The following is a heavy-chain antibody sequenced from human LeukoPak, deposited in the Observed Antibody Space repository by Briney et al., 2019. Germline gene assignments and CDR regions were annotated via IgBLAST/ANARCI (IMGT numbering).Heavy chain of an antibody. V-gene: IGHV4-39*07. D-gene: IGHD2-15*01. J-gene: IGHJ4*02. CDR2: IYYTGSS. CDR3: ARGPTSRGVAFDY. CDR1: GGSIRSSDDY. Sequence: PSETLSLTCSVSGGSIRSSDDYWGFVRQTPGKGLEWMGSIYYTGSSHYNPSLKSRATISVDTSKNQFSLKLSSVTAADTAVYYCARGPTSRGVAFDYWGQGTLVTVSS.